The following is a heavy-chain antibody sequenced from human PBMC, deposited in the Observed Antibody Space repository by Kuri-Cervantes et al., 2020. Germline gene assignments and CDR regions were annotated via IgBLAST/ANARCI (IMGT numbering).Heavy chain of an antibody. CDR3: ARDPGEWGIGWYHAGFDY. CDR2: ISAYNGDT. CDR1: GYTFTSYG. V-gene: IGHV1-18*01. J-gene: IGHJ4*02. Sequence: ASVKVSCKASGYTFTSYGISWVRQAPGQGLEWMGWISAYNGDTNYAQKLQGRVTMTTDTSTSTAYMEPSSLRSDDTAVYYCARDPGEWGIGWYHAGFDYWGQGTLVTVSS. D-gene: IGHD6-19*01.